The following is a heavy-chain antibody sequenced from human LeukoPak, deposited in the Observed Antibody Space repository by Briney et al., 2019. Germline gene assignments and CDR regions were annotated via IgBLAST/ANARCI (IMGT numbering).Heavy chain of an antibody. CDR2: IRSKAYGGTT. CDR3: TRDVLSDFWSGYSPVDY. Sequence: GGSLILSCTASGFTFGDYAMSWVRQAPGKGLEWVGFIRSKAYGGTTEYAASVKGRFTISRDDSKSIAYLQMNSLKTEDTAVYYCTRDVLSDFWSGYSPVDYWGQGTLVTVSS. D-gene: IGHD3-3*01. CDR1: GFTFGDYA. V-gene: IGHV3-49*04. J-gene: IGHJ4*02.